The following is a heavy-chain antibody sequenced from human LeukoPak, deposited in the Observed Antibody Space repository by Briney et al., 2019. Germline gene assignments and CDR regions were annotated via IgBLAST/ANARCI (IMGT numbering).Heavy chain of an antibody. V-gene: IGHV3-23*01. CDR2: ISGSGGST. CDR3: ARDRTKWELSGAFDI. CDR1: GFTFSSYA. D-gene: IGHD1-26*01. Sequence: GGSLRLSCAASGFTFSSYAMSWVRQAPGKGLEWVSVISGSGGSTYYADSVKGRYTISRDNSKNTLYLQMNSLRAEDTAAYYCARDRTKWELSGAFDIWGQGTMVTVSS. J-gene: IGHJ3*02.